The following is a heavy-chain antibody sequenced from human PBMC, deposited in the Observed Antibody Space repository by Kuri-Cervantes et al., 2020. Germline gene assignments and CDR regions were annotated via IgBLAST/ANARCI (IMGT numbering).Heavy chain of an antibody. D-gene: IGHD1-26*01. V-gene: IGHV3-7*03. J-gene: IGHJ4*02. CDR1: GFTFSSYW. CDR3: TTVLRWELTHDS. Sequence: GESLKISCAASGFTFSSYWMTWVRRAPGKGLEWVANIKEDGRDKYYVDSLKGRFTISRDNAKNSLYLQMNSLKTEDTAVYYCTTVLRWELTHDSWGQGTLVTVSS. CDR2: IKEDGRDK.